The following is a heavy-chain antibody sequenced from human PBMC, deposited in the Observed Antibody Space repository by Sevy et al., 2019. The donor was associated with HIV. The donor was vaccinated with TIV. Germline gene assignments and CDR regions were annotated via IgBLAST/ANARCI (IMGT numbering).Heavy chain of an antibody. D-gene: IGHD3-22*01. CDR3: VKDTMMVAIHLYDPLDI. CDR1: GFTFDDYA. CDR2: ITWSRNSI. V-gene: IGHV3-9*01. Sequence: GGSLRLSCAASGFTFDDYAMYWVRQAPGKGLEWVSGITWSRNSIDYADSEKGRFTISRDNAKNSLYLQMNSLRAEDTAFYYCVKDTMMVAIHLYDPLDIWGQGTMVTVSS. J-gene: IGHJ3*02.